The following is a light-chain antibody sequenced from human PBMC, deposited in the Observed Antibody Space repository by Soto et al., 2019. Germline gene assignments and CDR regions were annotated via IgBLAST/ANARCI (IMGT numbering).Light chain of an antibody. J-gene: IGKJ3*01. Sequence: DIQMTQSPSSLSASVGDRVTITWRASQSITNSLNWYQHKPGKAPTLVVYAASSLQSGVPSRFSGSGSGTEFTLTISSLQPEDFATYFCQQGHSMPFTFGPGTKVDIK. CDR3: QQGHSMPFT. V-gene: IGKV1-39*01. CDR1: QSITNS. CDR2: AAS.